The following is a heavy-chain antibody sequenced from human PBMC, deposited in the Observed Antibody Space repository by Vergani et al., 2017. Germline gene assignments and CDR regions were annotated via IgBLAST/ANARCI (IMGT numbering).Heavy chain of an antibody. V-gene: IGHV4-39*07. CDR1: GGSISSSSYY. J-gene: IGHJ6*02. Sequence: QLQLQESGPGLVKPSETLSLTCTVSGGSISSSSYYWGWIRQPPGKGLEWIGSIYYSGSTYYNPSLKSRVTISVDTSKNQFSLKLSSVTAADTAVYYCARDRENRMVRGVIGYYYGMDVWGQGP. CDR3: ARDRENRMVRGVIGYYYGMDV. CDR2: IYYSGST. D-gene: IGHD3-10*01.